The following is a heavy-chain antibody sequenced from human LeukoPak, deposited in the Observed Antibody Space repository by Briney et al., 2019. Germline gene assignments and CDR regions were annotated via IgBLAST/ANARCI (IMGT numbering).Heavy chain of an antibody. CDR3: ARVGQWLPDY. CDR1: GFTFSDYG. Sequence: GSLRLSCAASGFTFSDYGMHWIRQPPGKGLEWVANIKLDGSDKYYVDSVKGRFTISRDNAKNSVYLQMNSLRAEDTAVYYCARVGQWLPDYWGQGTLVTVSS. V-gene: IGHV3-7*01. CDR2: IKLDGSDK. D-gene: IGHD6-19*01. J-gene: IGHJ4*02.